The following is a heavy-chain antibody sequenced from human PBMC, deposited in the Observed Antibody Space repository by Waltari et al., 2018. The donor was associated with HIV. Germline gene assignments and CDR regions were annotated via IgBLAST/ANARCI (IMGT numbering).Heavy chain of an antibody. CDR2: IVVGSGNT. V-gene: IGHV1-58*01. J-gene: IGHJ5*02. CDR1: GFTFTSSA. D-gene: IGHD4-17*01. Sequence: QMQLVQSGPEVKKPGTSVKVSCKASGFTFTSSAVQWVRQARGQRLGWIGWIVVGSGNTNYAQKFQERVTITRDMSTSTAYMELSSLRSEDTAVYYCAAVGDYGDYETPWGQGTLVTVSS. CDR3: AAVGDYGDYETP.